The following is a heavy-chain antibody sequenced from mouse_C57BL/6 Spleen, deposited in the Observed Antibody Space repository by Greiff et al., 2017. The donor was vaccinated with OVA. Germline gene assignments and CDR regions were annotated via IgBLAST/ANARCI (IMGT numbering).Heavy chain of an antibody. J-gene: IGHJ2*01. D-gene: IGHD1-1*01. CDR3: ARNTTVAFDY. CDR1: GYTFTDYY. Sequence: DVKLQESGPVLVKPGASVKMSCKASGYTFTDYYMNWVKQSHGKSLEWIGVINPYNGGTSYNQKFKGKATLTVDKSSSTAYMELNSLTSEDSAVYYCARNTTVAFDYWGQGTTLTVSS. CDR2: INPYNGGT. V-gene: IGHV1-19*01.